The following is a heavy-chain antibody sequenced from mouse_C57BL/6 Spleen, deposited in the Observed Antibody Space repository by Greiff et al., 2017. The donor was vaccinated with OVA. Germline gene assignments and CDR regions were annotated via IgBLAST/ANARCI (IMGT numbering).Heavy chain of an antibody. Sequence: EVQLQQSGPELVKPGASVKISCKASGYTFTDYYMNWVKQSHGKSLEWIGDINSNNGGTSYNQKFKGKATLTVDKSSSTAYMELRSLTSEDSAVYYCARTGRRRFDVWGTGTTVTVSS. J-gene: IGHJ1*03. CDR1: GYTFTDYY. V-gene: IGHV1-26*01. CDR3: ARTGRRRFDV. CDR2: INSNNGGT. D-gene: IGHD1-2*01.